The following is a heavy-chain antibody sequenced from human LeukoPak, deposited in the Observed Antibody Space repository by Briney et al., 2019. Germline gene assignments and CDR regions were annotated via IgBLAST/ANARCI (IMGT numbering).Heavy chain of an antibody. V-gene: IGHV4-4*07. Sequence: SETLSLTCTVSGASISSYYWSWIRQPAGKGLEWIGRIHTSGNTDYNPSLKSRVTISRDTSKNQFSLKLSSVTVADTAVYHCARGNWLDYWGQGTLVTVSS. J-gene: IGHJ4*02. CDR2: IHTSGNT. CDR1: GASISSYY. CDR3: ARGNWLDY. D-gene: IGHD1-1*01.